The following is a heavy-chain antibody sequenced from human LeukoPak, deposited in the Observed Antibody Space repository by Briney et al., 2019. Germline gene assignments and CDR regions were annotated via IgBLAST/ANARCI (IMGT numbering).Heavy chain of an antibody. CDR1: GFTFSSYA. Sequence: PGGSLRLSCAASGFTFSSYAMHWVRQAPGKGLEWVAVISYDGSNKYYADSVKGRFTISRDNSKNTLYLQMNSLRAEDTAVYYCAREPWYGDYVNYFDYWGQVTLVTVSS. V-gene: IGHV3-30-3*01. CDR3: AREPWYGDYVNYFDY. D-gene: IGHD4-17*01. CDR2: ISYDGSNK. J-gene: IGHJ4*02.